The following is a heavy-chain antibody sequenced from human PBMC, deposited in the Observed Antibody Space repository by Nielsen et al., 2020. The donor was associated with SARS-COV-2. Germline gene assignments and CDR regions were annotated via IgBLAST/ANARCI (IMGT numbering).Heavy chain of an antibody. Sequence: GGSLRLSCAASGFTFSSYAMSWVRQAPGKGLEWVSVIYSGGSSTYYADSVKGRFTISRDNSKNTLYLQMNSLRAEDTAVYYCARGGGGYDSGSERIRYGMDVWGQGTTVTVSS. CDR3: ARGGGGYDSGSERIRYGMDV. CDR1: GFTFSSYA. J-gene: IGHJ6*02. D-gene: IGHD5-12*01. CDR2: IYSGGSST. V-gene: IGHV3-23*03.